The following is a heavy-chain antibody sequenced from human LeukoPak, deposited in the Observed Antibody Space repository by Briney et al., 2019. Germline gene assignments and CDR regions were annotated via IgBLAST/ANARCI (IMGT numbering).Heavy chain of an antibody. D-gene: IGHD1-26*01. CDR3: ARSIVGATRGAFDI. CDR1: GFTFSSYA. Sequence: PGRSLRLSCAASGFTFSSYAMHRVRQAPGKGLEWVAVISYDGSNKYYADSVKGRFTISRDNSKNTLYLQMNSLRAEDTAVYYCARSIVGATRGAFDIWGQGTMVTVSS. CDR2: ISYDGSNK. V-gene: IGHV3-30-3*01. J-gene: IGHJ3*02.